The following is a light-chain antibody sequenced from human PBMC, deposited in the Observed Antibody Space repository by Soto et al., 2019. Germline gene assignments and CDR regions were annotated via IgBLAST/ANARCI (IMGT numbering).Light chain of an antibody. V-gene: IGKV3-15*01. J-gene: IGKJ4*01. CDR2: GAS. CDR3: QYYNNWLAT. Sequence: EIVMTQSPATLSVSPGERVTLSCRASQSVRSNLAWYQQKPGQAPRLLIYGASTRATGLAARFSGSGSGTDFTLTISSLQSEDFAVYYCQYYNNWLATFGGGTKVEIK. CDR1: QSVRSN.